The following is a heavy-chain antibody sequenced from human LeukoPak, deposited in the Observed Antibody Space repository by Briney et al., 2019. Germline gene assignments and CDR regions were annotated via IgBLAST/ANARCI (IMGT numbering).Heavy chain of an antibody. CDR2: INPNSGGT. CDR3: ASIKESYGGNSVPFDY. V-gene: IGHV1-2*02. D-gene: IGHD4-23*01. CDR1: GYTFTCYY. J-gene: IGHJ4*02. Sequence: ASVKVSCKASGYTFTCYYMHWVRQAPGQGLEWMGWINPNSGGTNYAQKFQGRVTMTRDTSISTAYMELSRLRSDDTAVYYCASIKESYGGNSVPFDYWGQGTLVTVSS.